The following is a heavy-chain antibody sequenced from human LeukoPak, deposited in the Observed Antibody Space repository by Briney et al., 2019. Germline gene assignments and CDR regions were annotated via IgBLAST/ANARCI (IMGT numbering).Heavy chain of an antibody. V-gene: IGHV3-15*01. CDR2: IKGKPDGGAI. J-gene: IGHJ4*02. Sequence: PGGSLRLSCSGSGLGRSFKETWMSWVRRAPGKGLEWIGRIKGKPDGGAIDYIAPVRGRFSISRDDAKNLVFLQMDSLKIEDTAVYYCTTDPRYWGQGTMVTVSS. CDR3: TTDPRY. CDR1: GLGRSFKETW.